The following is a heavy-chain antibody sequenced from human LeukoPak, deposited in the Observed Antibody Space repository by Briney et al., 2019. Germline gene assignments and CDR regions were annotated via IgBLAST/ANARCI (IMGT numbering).Heavy chain of an antibody. D-gene: IGHD2/OR15-2a*01. J-gene: IGHJ4*02. Sequence: SETLSLTCAVYGASFSGYYWSRIRQPPGKGLEWIGEINHSGSTNYNPSLKSRVTISVDTSKNQFSLKLSSVTAADTAVYYCARVPTLYYFDYWGQGTLVTVSS. V-gene: IGHV4-34*01. CDR2: INHSGST. CDR1: GASFSGYY. CDR3: ARVPTLYYFDY.